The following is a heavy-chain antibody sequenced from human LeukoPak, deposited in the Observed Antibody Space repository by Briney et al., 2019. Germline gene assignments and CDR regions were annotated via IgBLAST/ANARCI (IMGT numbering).Heavy chain of an antibody. J-gene: IGHJ5*02. V-gene: IGHV4-59*08. Sequence: SETLSLTCTVSGGSISDSYWGWIRHPPGKGLEWIGYIYYSGSTKYDPSLMSRVTISIDTSKNQFSLKLSSVSAADSAVYYCARRIQENRMTTANNWFDPWGQGTLVTVSS. CDR2: IYYSGST. CDR1: GGSISDSY. CDR3: ARRIQENRMTTANNWFDP. D-gene: IGHD4-17*01.